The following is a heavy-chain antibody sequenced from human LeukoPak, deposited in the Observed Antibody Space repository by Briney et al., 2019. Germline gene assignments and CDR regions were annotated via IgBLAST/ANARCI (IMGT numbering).Heavy chain of an antibody. CDR3: ARNGYSSSWYRN. CDR1: GFTVISNY. CDR2: IYSGGST. J-gene: IGHJ4*02. V-gene: IGHV3-53*01. Sequence: GGSLRLSCAASGFTVISNYMSWVRQAPGEGLEWVSVIYSGGSTYYADSVKGRFTISRDNSKNTLYLQMNSLRAEDTAVYYCARNGYSSSWYRNWGQGTLVTVSS. D-gene: IGHD6-13*01.